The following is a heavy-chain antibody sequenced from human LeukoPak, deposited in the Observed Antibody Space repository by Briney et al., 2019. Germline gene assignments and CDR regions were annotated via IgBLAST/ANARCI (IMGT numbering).Heavy chain of an antibody. J-gene: IGHJ4*01. D-gene: IGHD6-13*01. Sequence: GGSLRLSCAVSGFTFTDYWMNWVRQAPGKRLEWVASIRQDGSEKTYVDSVKGRFTISRDNTKNSLSLQVNSLRVEDTAVYYCARDGTAAGLYFDLWGQGTLVTVSS. CDR3: ARDGTAAGLYFDL. CDR2: IRQDGSEK. CDR1: GFTFTDYW. V-gene: IGHV3-7*01.